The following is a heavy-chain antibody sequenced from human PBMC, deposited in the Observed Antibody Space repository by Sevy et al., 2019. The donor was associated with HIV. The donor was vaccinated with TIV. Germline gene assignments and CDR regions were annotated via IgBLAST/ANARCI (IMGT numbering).Heavy chain of an antibody. CDR2: IGSRSSTI. CDR1: GFTFSSYS. CDR3: ARQGADRYNAFDL. D-gene: IGHD1-1*01. Sequence: EGSLRLSCAASGFTFSSYSMNWVRQAPGKGLEWVSYIGSRSSTIYYADSVKGRFTISRDNAKNSLYLQMNSLRDEDTAVYYCARQGADRYNAFDLWGQGTIVTVSS. V-gene: IGHV3-48*02. J-gene: IGHJ3*01.